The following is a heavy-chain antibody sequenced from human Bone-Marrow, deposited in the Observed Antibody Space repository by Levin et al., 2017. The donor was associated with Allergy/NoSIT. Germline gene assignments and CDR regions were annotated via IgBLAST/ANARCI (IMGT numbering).Heavy chain of an antibody. Sequence: LSLTCAASGFRFDDYAMHWVRQAPGRGLEWVSGISWNSDSIGYADSVEGRFTISRDNARKSLFLQMNSLRAEDTALYFCAKDTCSDCGGDCYSDLWGQGTLVTVSS. CDR1: GFRFDDYA. CDR3: AKDTCSDCGGDCYSDL. CDR2: ISWNSDSI. J-gene: IGHJ5*02. D-gene: IGHD2-21*02. V-gene: IGHV3-9*01.